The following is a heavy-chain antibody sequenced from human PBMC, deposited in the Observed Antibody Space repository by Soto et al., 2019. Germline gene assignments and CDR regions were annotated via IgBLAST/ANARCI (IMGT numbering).Heavy chain of an antibody. D-gene: IGHD2-21*01. CDR3: ARDDLYPWSFDD. CDR1: CVSLNPYY. Sequence: SESLPRTCTLSCVSLNPYYWSWILEPAGRVLEWIGRVYSTGRNNYNPSLKRRVAMSADASQNQFYSKLTYVTDAETAVDYCARDDLYPWSFDDWGQG. V-gene: IGHV4-4*07. CDR2: VYSTGRN. J-gene: IGHJ4*02.